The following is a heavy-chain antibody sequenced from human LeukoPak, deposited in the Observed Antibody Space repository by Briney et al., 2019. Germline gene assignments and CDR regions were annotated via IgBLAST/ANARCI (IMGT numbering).Heavy chain of an antibody. Sequence: GGSLRLSCAASGFTFSTFWMTWVRQAPGKGLQWVANIKQDGSERYYVDSVEGRFIISRDNAKNSLYLQMNSLRAEDTAVYYCARRGCPTSPVGAFDIWGQGTMVTVSS. CDR3: ARRGCPTSPVGAFDI. CDR1: GFTFSTFW. J-gene: IGHJ3*02. D-gene: IGHD3-22*01. CDR2: IKQDGSER. V-gene: IGHV3-7*01.